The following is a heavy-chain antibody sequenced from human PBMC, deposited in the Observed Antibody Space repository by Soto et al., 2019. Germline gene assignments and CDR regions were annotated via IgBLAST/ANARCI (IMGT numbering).Heavy chain of an antibody. D-gene: IGHD2-15*01. J-gene: IGHJ4*02. V-gene: IGHV1-69*01. Sequence: QLQLVQSGTEVKEPGSSVKVSCKASGGTFSTSSFVWVRQGPGQGLEWMGGIIPIFTRTNFAQKFQGRVTFSADESTRTTYMELRSLTSEDTAIYYCARDVVRXXAGDSWGQGTLVTVSS. CDR3: ARDVVRXXAGDS. CDR1: GGTFSTSS. CDR2: IIPIFTRT.